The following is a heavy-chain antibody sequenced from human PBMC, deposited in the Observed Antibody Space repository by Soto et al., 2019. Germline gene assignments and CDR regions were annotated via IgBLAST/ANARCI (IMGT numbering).Heavy chain of an antibody. D-gene: IGHD2-21*02. CDR1: GYTFTRNW. V-gene: IGHV5-51*01. J-gene: IGHJ3*01. CDR3: ATPGGRDFNAFDV. CDR2: IFPIDSDT. Sequence: PGESLKISCKGSGYTFTRNWIGWVRQMPGKGLEWMGIIFPIDSDTRYSPSSQGQVTISADNSISTAYLQWSSLKASDTAIYYCATPGGRDFNAFDVWGQGTIVT.